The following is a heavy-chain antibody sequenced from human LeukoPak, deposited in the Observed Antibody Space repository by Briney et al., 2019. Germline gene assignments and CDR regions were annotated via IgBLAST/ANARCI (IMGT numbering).Heavy chain of an antibody. D-gene: IGHD3-10*01. CDR2: INHSGST. V-gene: IGHV4-34*01. CDR3: ARRPQYYYGSGSYPNAFDI. J-gene: IGHJ3*02. CDR1: GGSISGYY. Sequence: SETLSLTCTVSGGSISGYYWNWIRQPPGKGLEWIGEINHSGSTNYNPSLKSRVTISVDTSNNEFSLNLNSVTAADTAVYYCARRPQYYYGSGSYPNAFDIWGQGTMVTVSS.